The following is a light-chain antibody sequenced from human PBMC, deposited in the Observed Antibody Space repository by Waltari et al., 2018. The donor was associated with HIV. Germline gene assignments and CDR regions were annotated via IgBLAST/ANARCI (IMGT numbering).Light chain of an antibody. Sequence: SSELTQPPSVSVSPGQTARITCSGAASPKPYTHWFQQKPGQAPLVEIHRNTERPSGIPGRFSDTRSGTTVTLTISGVQTDDEADYYCLSADSSGTYVFGPGTTVTVL. CDR2: RNT. V-gene: IGLV3-25*03. CDR1: ASPKPY. J-gene: IGLJ1*01. CDR3: LSADSSGTYV.